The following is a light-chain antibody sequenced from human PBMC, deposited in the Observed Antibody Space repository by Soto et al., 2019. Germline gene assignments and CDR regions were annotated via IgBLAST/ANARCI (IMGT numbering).Light chain of an antibody. CDR3: QQYGRSVMYT. J-gene: IGKJ2*01. CDR2: GAS. CDR1: QSVSSSY. Sequence: EIVLTQSPGTLSLSPGERATLSCRASQSVSSSYLAWYQQKPGQAPRLLIYGASSRATGIPDRFSGSGSGTDFTLNISRLEPEDFALYYCQQYGRSVMYTFGQGTKLEIK. V-gene: IGKV3-20*01.